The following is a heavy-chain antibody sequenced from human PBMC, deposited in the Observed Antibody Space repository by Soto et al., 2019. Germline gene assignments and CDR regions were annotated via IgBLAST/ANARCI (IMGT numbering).Heavy chain of an antibody. CDR1: GFTFSNAW. Sequence: EVQLVESGGGLVKPGGSLRLSCAASGFTFSNAWMNWVRQAPGKGLEWVGRIKSKTDGGTTDYAAPVKGRFTISRDDSKNTLYLQMNSLKTEDTAVYYCTTEISSSWYRWFDPWGQGTLVTVSS. J-gene: IGHJ5*02. CDR3: TTEISSSWYRWFDP. CDR2: IKSKTDGGTT. D-gene: IGHD6-13*01. V-gene: IGHV3-15*07.